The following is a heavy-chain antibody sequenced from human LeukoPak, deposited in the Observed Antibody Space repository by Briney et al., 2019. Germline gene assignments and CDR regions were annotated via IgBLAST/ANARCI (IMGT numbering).Heavy chain of an antibody. J-gene: IGHJ4*02. D-gene: IGHD3-9*01. Sequence: KPSGTLALNPPVSGGSISSYFWGWIRQPPGKGLEGVGYIHYSGSTNYNPSLKSRVTISVDTSKNQFSLKLSSVTAADTAVYYCASTPGDLTGYYQWHFDYWGQGTLVTVSS. CDR1: GGSISSYF. V-gene: IGHV4-59*01. CDR2: IHYSGST. CDR3: ASTPGDLTGYYQWHFDY.